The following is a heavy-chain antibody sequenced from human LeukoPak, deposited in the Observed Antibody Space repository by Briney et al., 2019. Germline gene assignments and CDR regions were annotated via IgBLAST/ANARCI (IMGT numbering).Heavy chain of an antibody. D-gene: IGHD3-10*01. CDR2: INPNSGGT. Sequence: ASVKVSCKASGYTFTCYYMHWVRQAPGQGLEWMGRINPNSGGTNYAQKFQGRVTMTRDTSISTAYMELSRLRSDDTAVYYCARSSEGPQNYYYYYYRDGWGKATTVTVSS. CDR3: ARSSEGPQNYYYYYYRDG. J-gene: IGHJ6*03. V-gene: IGHV1-2*06. CDR1: GYTFTCYY.